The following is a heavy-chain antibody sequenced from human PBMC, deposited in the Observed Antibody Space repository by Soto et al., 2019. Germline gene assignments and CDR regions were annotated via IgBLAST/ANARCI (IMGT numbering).Heavy chain of an antibody. V-gene: IGHV4-59*01. J-gene: IGHJ5*02. Sequence: SETLSLTCTVSGVSISSYYWSWIRQPPGKGLEYIGYIYYTGSTKYNPSLKSRVTISVDTSKNQFSLRLTSMTAADTAVYYCARGDVVVPAAWFDPWGQGSLVTVSS. D-gene: IGHD2-2*01. CDR2: IYYTGST. CDR3: ARGDVVVPAAWFDP. CDR1: GVSISSYY.